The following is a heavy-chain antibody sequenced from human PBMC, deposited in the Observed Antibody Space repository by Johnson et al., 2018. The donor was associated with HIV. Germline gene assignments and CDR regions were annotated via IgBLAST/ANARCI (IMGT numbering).Heavy chain of an antibody. CDR3: AKGLGGWGTNDAFDI. V-gene: IGHV3-53*01. CDR1: GFTVSSNY. D-gene: IGHD3-16*01. Sequence: VQLVESGGGLIQPGGSLRLSCAASGFTVSSNYMSWVRQAPGKGLEWVSVIYSGGSTYYADSVKGRFTISRDNSNNTLYLQMNSLRAEDTAVYYCAKGLGGWGTNDAFDIWGQGTKVTVSS. CDR2: IYSGGST. J-gene: IGHJ3*02.